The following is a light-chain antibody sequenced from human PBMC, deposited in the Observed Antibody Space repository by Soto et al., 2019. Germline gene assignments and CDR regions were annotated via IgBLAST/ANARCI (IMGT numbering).Light chain of an antibody. V-gene: IGKV1-33*01. CDR2: DAT. CDR3: QQYGNLPLT. J-gene: IGKJ4*01. CDR1: QDIRNY. Sequence: DIQMTQSPSSLSASVGDRVTITCQASQDIRNYLNWYQQKPGTAPKLLIYDATNLETGVPSRFSGSRSGTDFTFTISSLQPEDIATYYCQQYGNLPLTCGGGTRVEIK.